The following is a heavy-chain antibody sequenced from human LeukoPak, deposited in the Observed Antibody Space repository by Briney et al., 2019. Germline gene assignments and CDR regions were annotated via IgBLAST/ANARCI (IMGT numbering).Heavy chain of an antibody. CDR2: ISSGSSYI. D-gene: IGHD2-2*01. V-gene: IGHV3-21*01. Sequence: GGSLRLSCAASGFTFSSYSMNWVRQAPGKGLEWVSSISSGSSYIYYADSVKGRFTISRDNAKNSLYLQMNSLRAEDTAVYYCARDIRSTSSSDYWGQGTLVTVSS. J-gene: IGHJ4*02. CDR3: ARDIRSTSSSDY. CDR1: GFTFSSYS.